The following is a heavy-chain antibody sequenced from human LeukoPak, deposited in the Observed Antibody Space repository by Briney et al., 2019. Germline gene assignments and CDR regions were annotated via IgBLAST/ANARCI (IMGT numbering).Heavy chain of an antibody. Sequence: SETLSLTCAVYGGSVSGYYWSWIRQPPGKGLEWIGEINHSGSTNYNPSLKSRVTISVDTSKNQFSLKLSSVPDADTAVYYCARCSNYYYYYYMDVWGKGTTVTVSS. CDR1: GGSVSGYY. D-gene: IGHD4-11*01. CDR3: ARCSNYYYYYYMDV. J-gene: IGHJ6*03. CDR2: INHSGST. V-gene: IGHV4-34*01.